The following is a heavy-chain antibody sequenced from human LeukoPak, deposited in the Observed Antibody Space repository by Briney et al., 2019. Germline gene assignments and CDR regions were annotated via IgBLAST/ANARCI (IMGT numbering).Heavy chain of an antibody. J-gene: IGHJ3*01. D-gene: IGHD6-19*01. Sequence: GGSLRLSCAASGFTVSSNYMSWVRQAPGRGLEWVSGLYSDGNTYYADSVKGRFTISRDSFKNTLYLQMNNLRAEDTAVYYCAGPLYGGGWNAFDLWGQGTMVTVSS. CDR2: LYSDGNT. CDR1: GFTVSSNY. CDR3: AGPLYGGGWNAFDL. V-gene: IGHV3-53*01.